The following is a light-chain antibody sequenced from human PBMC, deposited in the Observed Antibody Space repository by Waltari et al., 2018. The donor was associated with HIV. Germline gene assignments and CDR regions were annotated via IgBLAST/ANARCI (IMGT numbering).Light chain of an antibody. CDR1: SSNVGRCDR. J-gene: IGLJ3*02. CDR2: EVS. Sequence: QSALTQPPSVSGSPGQSLAISCTGTSSNVGRCDRVSWYPQSPGTAPKLIIYEVSNRPSGVPGRFSGSKSGNTASLTISGLQPEDEADYYCSSFTTSGTWVFGGGTKLTVL. V-gene: IGLV2-18*02. CDR3: SSFTTSGTWV.